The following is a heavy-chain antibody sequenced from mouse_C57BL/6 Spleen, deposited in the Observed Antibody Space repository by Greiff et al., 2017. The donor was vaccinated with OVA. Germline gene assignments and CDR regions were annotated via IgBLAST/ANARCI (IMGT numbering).Heavy chain of an antibody. D-gene: IGHD2-4*01. CDR1: GYTFTSYW. Sequence: QVQLKQPGAELVKPGASVKLSCKASGYTFTSYWMHWVKQRPGQGLEWIGMIHPNSGSTNYNEKFKSKATLTVDKSSSTAYMQLSSLTSEDSAVYYCASYDYPYAMDYWGQGTSVTVSS. V-gene: IGHV1-64*01. J-gene: IGHJ4*01. CDR2: IHPNSGST. CDR3: ASYDYPYAMDY.